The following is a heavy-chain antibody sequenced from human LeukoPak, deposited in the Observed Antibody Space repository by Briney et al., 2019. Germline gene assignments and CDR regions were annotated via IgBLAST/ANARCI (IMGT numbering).Heavy chain of an antibody. CDR3: AKVPLGSGSYYPYYYYMDV. CDR1: GFTINTYA. CDR2: TGGSDGAT. Sequence: GGSLRLSCAASGFTINTYAMSWVRQAPGKGLEWVSATGGSDGATYYADSVKGRFTISRDNSKNTLYLQMNSLRAEDTAVYYCAKVPLGSGSYYPYYYYMDVWGKGTTVTVSS. J-gene: IGHJ6*03. V-gene: IGHV3-23*01. D-gene: IGHD1-26*01.